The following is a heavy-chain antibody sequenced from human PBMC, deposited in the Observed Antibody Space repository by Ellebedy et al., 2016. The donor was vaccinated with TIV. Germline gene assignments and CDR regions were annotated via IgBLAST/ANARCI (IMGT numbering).Heavy chain of an antibody. D-gene: IGHD3-10*01. V-gene: IGHV3-33*01. CDR3: GGGDV. CDR1: GFTFSSYG. J-gene: IGHJ6*02. CDR2: IWYDGSNK. Sequence: PGGSLRLSCAASGFTFSSYGMHWVRQAPGKGLEWVAVIWYDGSNKYYADSVKGRFTISRDNSKNTPYLQMNSLRAEDTALYYCGGGDVWGQGTTVTVSS.